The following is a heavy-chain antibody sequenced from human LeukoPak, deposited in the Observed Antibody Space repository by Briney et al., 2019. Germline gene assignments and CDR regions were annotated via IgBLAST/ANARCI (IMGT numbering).Heavy chain of an antibody. J-gene: IGHJ4*02. CDR3: AREGPLDTYYDILTGYPLDY. CDR2: ISAYNGNT. V-gene: IGHV1-18*01. Sequence: ASVKVSCKASGYPFTSSDINWVRQAPGQGLEWMGWISAYNGNTNYAQKLQGRVTMTTDTSTSTAYMELRSLRSDDTAVYYCAREGPLDTYYDILTGYPLDYWGQGTLVTVSS. D-gene: IGHD3-9*01. CDR1: GYPFTSSD.